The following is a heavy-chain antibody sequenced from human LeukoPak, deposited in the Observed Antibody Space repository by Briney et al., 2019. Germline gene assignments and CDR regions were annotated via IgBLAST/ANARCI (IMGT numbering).Heavy chain of an antibody. CDR3: TRGLRYGGYTTDWFDP. J-gene: IGHJ5*02. CDR1: GFTFSSYD. CDR2: IGTADDT. V-gene: IGHV3-13*01. Sequence: GGSLRLSCAASGFTFSSYDMHWVRQPIGKGLEWVSTIGTADDTYYPGSVKGRFTISGENAKNSLYLQMNSLRAGDTAVYYCTRGLRYGGYTTDWFDPWGQGTLVTVSS. D-gene: IGHD4-17*01.